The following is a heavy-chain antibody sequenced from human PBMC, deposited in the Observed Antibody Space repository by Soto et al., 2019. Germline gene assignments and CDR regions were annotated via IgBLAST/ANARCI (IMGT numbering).Heavy chain of an antibody. CDR3: ARHDWDVEQPVPPIYYYYYGMDL. CDR1: GYSFTSYW. CDR2: IDPSDSYT. Sequence: PGESLKISCKGSGYSFTSYWISWVRQMPGKGLEWMGRIDPSDSYTNYSPSFQGHVTISADKSISTAYLQWSSLKASDTAMYYCARHDWDVEQPVPPIYYYYYGMDLWGQGTTVTVSS. D-gene: IGHD6-6*01. V-gene: IGHV5-10-1*01. J-gene: IGHJ6*02.